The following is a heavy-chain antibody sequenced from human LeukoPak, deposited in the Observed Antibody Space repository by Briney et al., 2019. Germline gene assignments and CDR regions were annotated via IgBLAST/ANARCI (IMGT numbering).Heavy chain of an antibody. CDR2: IYYSGST. D-gene: IGHD2-8*02. CDR1: GGSISSYY. Sequence: PSETLSLTCTVSGGSISSYYWSWIRQPPGKGLEWIGYIYYSGSTNYNPSLKSRVTISVDTSKNQFSLKLSSVTAADTAVYYCVLVHPLEYYFDYWGQGTLVTVSS. J-gene: IGHJ4*02. V-gene: IGHV4-59*01. CDR3: VLVHPLEYYFDY.